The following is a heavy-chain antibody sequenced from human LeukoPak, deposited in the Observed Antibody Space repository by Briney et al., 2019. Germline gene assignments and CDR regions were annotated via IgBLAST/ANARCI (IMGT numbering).Heavy chain of an antibody. CDR3: AGEDNSSGYRPFDI. Sequence: ASVKVSCRASGYTFTGYYIHWVRQAPGQGLEWMGRINPNNGGTNYAQKFQGRVTMTRDMSMSTAYMELSRLRSVDTAVYYCAGEDNSSGYRPFDIWGQGTMVTVPS. J-gene: IGHJ3*02. V-gene: IGHV1-2*06. CDR1: GYTFTGYY. CDR2: INPNNGGT. D-gene: IGHD3-22*01.